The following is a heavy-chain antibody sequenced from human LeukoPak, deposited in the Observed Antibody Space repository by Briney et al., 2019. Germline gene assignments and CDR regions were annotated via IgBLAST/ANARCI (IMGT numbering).Heavy chain of an antibody. J-gene: IGHJ4*02. CDR3: ARALAAAGSY. CDR1: GFTFSSSW. V-gene: IGHV3-7*01. D-gene: IGHD6-25*01. Sequence: GGSLRLSCAASGFTFSSSWMQWVRQAPGKVWEWVANINQDGSQKYYVDSVKGRFTISRDNAKNSLYLQMNSLRAEGTAVYYCARALAAAGSYWGQGTLVTVSS. CDR2: INQDGSQK.